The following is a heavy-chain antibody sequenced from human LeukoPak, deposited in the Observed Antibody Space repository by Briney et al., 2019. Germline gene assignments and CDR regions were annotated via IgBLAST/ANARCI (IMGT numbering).Heavy chain of an antibody. CDR2: IYYSGST. D-gene: IGHD3-22*01. Sequence: PSETLSLTCTVSGGSISSSSYYWGWIRQPPGKGLEWIGSIYYSGSTYYNPSLKSRVTISVDTSKNQFSLKLSSVTAADTAVYYCARDDNSSGYLGWSVTWAYWGQGTLVTVSS. J-gene: IGHJ4*02. V-gene: IGHV4-39*07. CDR1: GGSISSSSYY. CDR3: ARDDNSSGYLGWSVTWAY.